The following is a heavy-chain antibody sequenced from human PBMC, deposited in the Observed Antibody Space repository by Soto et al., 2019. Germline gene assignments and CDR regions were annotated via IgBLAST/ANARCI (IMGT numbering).Heavy chain of an antibody. J-gene: IGHJ4*02. CDR1: GVSISSSNW. Sequence: SETLSLTCAVSGVSISSSNWWSWVRQPPGKGLEWIGEIHHSGSTNYNPSLKSRVTISVDQSTNQFSLKLSSVTAADTAVYYCARAYGGYADYWGQGALVTVSS. CDR3: ARAYGGYADY. V-gene: IGHV4-4*02. D-gene: IGHD5-12*01. CDR2: IHHSGST.